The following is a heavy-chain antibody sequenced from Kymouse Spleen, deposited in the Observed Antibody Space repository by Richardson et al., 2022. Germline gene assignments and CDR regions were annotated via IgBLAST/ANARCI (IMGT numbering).Heavy chain of an antibody. CDR3: ARGRGSLFDY. Sequence: QVQLQQWGAGLLKPSETLSLTCAVYGGSFSGYYWSWIRQPPGKGLEWIGEINHSGSTNYNPSLKSRVTISVDTSKNQFSLKLSSVTAADTAVYYCARGRGSLFDYWGQGTLVTVSS. D-gene: IGHD1-26*01. J-gene: IGHJ4*02. CDR2: INHSGST. V-gene: IGHV4-34*01. CDR1: GGSFSGYY.